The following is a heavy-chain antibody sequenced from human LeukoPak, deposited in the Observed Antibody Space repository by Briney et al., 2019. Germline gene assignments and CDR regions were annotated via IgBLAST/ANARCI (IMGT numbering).Heavy chain of an antibody. V-gene: IGHV3-48*04. CDR2: ISSSSTTI. CDR1: GFTFSSYS. CDR3: ARSFYYDTLTGYYFFDY. D-gene: IGHD3-9*01. J-gene: IGHJ4*02. Sequence: GGSLRLSCAASGFTFSSYSMNWVRQAPGKGLEWVSYISSSSTTIYYADSVKGRFSISRDNAENSLYLQMNSLRAEDTAVYYCARSFYYDTLTGYYFFDYWGQGTLVTVSS.